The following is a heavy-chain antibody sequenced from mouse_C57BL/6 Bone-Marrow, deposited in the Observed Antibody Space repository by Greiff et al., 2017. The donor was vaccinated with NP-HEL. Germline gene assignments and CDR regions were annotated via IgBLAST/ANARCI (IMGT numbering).Heavy chain of an antibody. V-gene: IGHV2-9-1*01. CDR3: AREGITTVVALYYYAMDY. J-gene: IGHJ4*01. Sequence: VQLQQSGPGLVAPSQSLSITCTVSGFSLTSYAISWVRQPPGKGLEWLGVIWTGGGTNYNSALKSRLSISKDNSKSQVFLKMNSLQTDDTARYYCAREGITTVVALYYYAMDYWGQGTSVTVSS. CDR1: GFSLTSYA. CDR2: IWTGGGT. D-gene: IGHD1-1*01.